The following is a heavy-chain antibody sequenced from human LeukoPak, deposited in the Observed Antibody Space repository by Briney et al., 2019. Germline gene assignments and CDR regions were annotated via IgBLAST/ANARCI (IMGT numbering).Heavy chain of an antibody. CDR1: GFTFSSYW. J-gene: IGHJ4*02. V-gene: IGHV3-7*01. D-gene: IGHD4-11*01. CDR2: IKQDGSEK. CDR3: ARDRGSNYGGAFDY. Sequence: PGGSLRLSCAASGFTFSSYWMSWVRQAPGNGLEWLANIKQDGSEKYSVDSVKGRFTISRDNAKNSLYLQMNSLRAEDTAVYYCARDRGSNYGGAFDYWGQGTLVTVSS.